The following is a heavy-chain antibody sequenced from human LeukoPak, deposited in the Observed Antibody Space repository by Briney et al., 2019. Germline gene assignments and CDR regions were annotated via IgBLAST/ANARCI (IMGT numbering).Heavy chain of an antibody. CDR2: IWYDGSKR. Sequence: LPGRSLRLSCAASGFTFSNYGMFWVRQAPGKGLEWVAVIWYDGSKRYHVDSVKGRFTISREDSENTLYLQMNSLRAEDTAVYYCARDLCSTTSCLDYWGQGTLVTVSS. J-gene: IGHJ4*02. V-gene: IGHV3-33*01. CDR1: GFTFSNYG. D-gene: IGHD2-2*01. CDR3: ARDLCSTTSCLDY.